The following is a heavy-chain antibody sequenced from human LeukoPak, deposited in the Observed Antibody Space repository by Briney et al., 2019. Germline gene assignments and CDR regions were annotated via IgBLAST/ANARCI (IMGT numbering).Heavy chain of an antibody. CDR3: AKDPVTYYYDSSGYSDAFDI. CDR2: ISGSGGRT. CDR1: GFTFSSYA. J-gene: IGHJ3*02. D-gene: IGHD3-22*01. Sequence: PGGSPRLSCAASGFTFSSYAMSWVRQAPGKGLEWVSAISGSGGRTYYADSVKGRFTISRDNSKNTLYLQMNSLRAEDMAVYYCAKDPVTYYYDSSGYSDAFDIWGQGTMVTVSS. V-gene: IGHV3-23*01.